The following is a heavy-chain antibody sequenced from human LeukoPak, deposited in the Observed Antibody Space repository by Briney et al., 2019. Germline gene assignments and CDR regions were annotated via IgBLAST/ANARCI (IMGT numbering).Heavy chain of an antibody. D-gene: IGHD2-21*02. CDR2: IIPILGIA. Sequence: EASVKVSCKASGGTLSSYAISWVRQAPGQGLEWMGRIIPILGIANYAQKFQGRVTITADKSTSTAYMELSSLRSEDTAVYYCARDLDCGGDCPSGYWGQGTLVTVSS. CDR3: ARDLDCGGDCPSGY. V-gene: IGHV1-69*04. CDR1: GGTLSSYA. J-gene: IGHJ4*02.